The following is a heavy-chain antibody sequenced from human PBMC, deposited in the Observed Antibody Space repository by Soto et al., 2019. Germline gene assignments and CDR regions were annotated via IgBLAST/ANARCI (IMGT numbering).Heavy chain of an antibody. D-gene: IGHD6-13*01. Sequence: ASVKVSCKASGYTFTGYYMHWVRQAPGQGLEWMGWINPNSGGTNYAQKFQGWVTMTRDTSISTAYMELSRLRSDDTAVYYCARGLPRTGYSSSWYSLINYGMDVWGQGNTVTVSS. J-gene: IGHJ6*02. CDR1: GYTFTGYY. CDR2: INPNSGGT. CDR3: ARGLPRTGYSSSWYSLINYGMDV. V-gene: IGHV1-2*04.